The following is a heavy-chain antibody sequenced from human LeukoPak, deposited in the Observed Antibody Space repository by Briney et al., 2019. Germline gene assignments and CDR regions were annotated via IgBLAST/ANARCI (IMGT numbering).Heavy chain of an antibody. CDR1: GFTFSSLS. CDR2: TSSSSSYL. J-gene: IGHJ4*02. V-gene: IGHV3-21*01. CDR3: ARAGRHYDDY. Sequence: GGSLRLSRAASGFTFSSLSMNWVRQAPGKGLEWVSSTSSSSSYLYYADSLKGRFTISRDNAKNTLYLQMNSLRAEDTAVYYCARAGRHYDDYWGRGPLATVSS.